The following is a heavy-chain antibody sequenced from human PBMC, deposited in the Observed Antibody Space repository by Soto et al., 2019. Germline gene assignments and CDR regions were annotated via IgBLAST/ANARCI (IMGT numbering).Heavy chain of an antibody. J-gene: IGHJ5*02. CDR3: ATAHPPSGSSFYSWFAP. Sequence: PGESLNTSSKASGSSFTSKWISWVREMPGKGLERMGRIDPTDSYTNYSPSFQGDITISVAKTSTTSYVQSRSLKASATAMYYWATAHPPSGSSFYSWFAPWGQGTLVTVSS. V-gene: IGHV5-10-1*01. CDR1: GSSFTSKW. D-gene: IGHD1-26*01. CDR2: IDPTDSYT.